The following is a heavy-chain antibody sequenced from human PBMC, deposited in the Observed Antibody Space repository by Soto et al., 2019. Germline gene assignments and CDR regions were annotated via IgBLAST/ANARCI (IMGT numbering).Heavy chain of an antibody. J-gene: IGHJ4*02. V-gene: IGHV1-69*02. CDR2: VIPIFGLA. D-gene: IGHD3-10*01. Sequence: QVQLEQSGAVLKTPGSSVRVSCKASGESFDSLTIGWVRQAPGQGLEWVGRVIPIFGLANYAQKFQGRATITADKSTSTAYLEMSSLRFDDTAVYYCTTEIGSYSSQIDYYFDHWGQGTLVTVSS. CDR3: TTEIGSYSSQIDYYFDH. CDR1: GESFDSLT.